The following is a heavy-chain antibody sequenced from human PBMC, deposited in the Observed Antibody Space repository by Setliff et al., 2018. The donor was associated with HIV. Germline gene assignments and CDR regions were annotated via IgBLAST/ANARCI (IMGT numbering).Heavy chain of an antibody. CDR2: IYTSGRT. D-gene: IGHD2-8*01. V-gene: IGHV4-61*02. Sequence: SETLSLTCTVSVGSVSSGNRYWSWIRQPAGKGLEWIGRIYTSGRTNYNPSLKSRVTISEDTSKNRFSLNLTSVTAADTAVYYFAGHKSGLQTLMTWLDPWGQGTLVTVSS. CDR1: VGSVSSGNRY. CDR3: AGHKSGLQTLMTWLDP. J-gene: IGHJ5*02.